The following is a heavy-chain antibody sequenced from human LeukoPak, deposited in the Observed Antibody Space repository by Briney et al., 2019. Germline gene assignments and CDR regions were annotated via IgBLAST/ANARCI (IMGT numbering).Heavy chain of an antibody. J-gene: IGHJ4*02. V-gene: IGHV4-39*01. D-gene: IGHD5-24*01. Sequence: KPSETLSLTCTVSGGSISSSSYYWGWIRQPPGKGLEWIGSIYYSGSTYYNPSLKSRVTISVDTSKNQFSLKLSSVTAADTAVYYCARLRLHGYKDYWGQGTLVTVSS. CDR3: ARLRLHGYKDY. CDR1: GGSISSSSYY. CDR2: IYYSGST.